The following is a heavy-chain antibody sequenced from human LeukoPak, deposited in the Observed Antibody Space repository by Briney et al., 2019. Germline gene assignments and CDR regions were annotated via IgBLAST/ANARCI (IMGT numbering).Heavy chain of an antibody. D-gene: IGHD6-25*01. CDR1: GCIFTSYW. V-gene: IGHV5-51*01. J-gene: IGHJ4*02. Sequence: GGCLQRSGKGSGCIFTSYWIGWVRRLPGKGLEWMGIIYPGHSDTRYSPSFQGQVTISADKAISTAYLQWSSLKASDTAMYYCARAAGATWGYGYWGQGTLVTVSS. CDR3: ARAAGATWGYGY. CDR2: IYPGHSDT.